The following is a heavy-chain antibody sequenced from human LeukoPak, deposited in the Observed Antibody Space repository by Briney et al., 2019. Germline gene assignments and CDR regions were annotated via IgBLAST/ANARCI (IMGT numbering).Heavy chain of an antibody. CDR1: GGSISSGGYY. V-gene: IGHV4-31*03. CDR2: IYYSGST. Sequence: SETLSLTCTVSGGSISSGGYYWSWIRQHPGKGLEWIGYIYYSGSTYYNPSLKSRVTISVDTSKNQLSLKLSSVTAADTAVYYCARVYDSSGYTPYDAFDIWGQGTMVTVSS. J-gene: IGHJ3*02. CDR3: ARVYDSSGYTPYDAFDI. D-gene: IGHD3-22*01.